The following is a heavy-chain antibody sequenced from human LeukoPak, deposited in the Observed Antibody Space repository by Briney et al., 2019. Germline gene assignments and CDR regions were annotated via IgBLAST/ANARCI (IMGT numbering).Heavy chain of an antibody. D-gene: IGHD6-19*01. V-gene: IGHV1-18*01. CDR2: ISAYNGNT. CDR1: GYTFITYG. Sequence: ASVKVSCKASGYTFITYGISWVRQAPGQGLEWMGWISAYNGNTNYAQKLQGRVTMTTDTSTSTAYMELRSLRSDDTAVYYCARGITLAVAGPPDYWGQGTLVTVSS. CDR3: ARGITLAVAGPPDY. J-gene: IGHJ4*02.